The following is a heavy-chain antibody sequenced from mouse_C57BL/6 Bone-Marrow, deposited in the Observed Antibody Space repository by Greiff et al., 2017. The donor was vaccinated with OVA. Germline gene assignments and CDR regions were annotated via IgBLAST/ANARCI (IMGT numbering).Heavy chain of an antibody. V-gene: IGHV1-80*01. J-gene: IGHJ2*01. CDR3: ARDWGYFDY. Sequence: QVQLQQPGAELVKPGASVKLSCKASGYAFSSYWMHWVKQRPGQGLEWIGQIYPVDGATNYNGKFKGKATLTADKSSSTAYMQLSSLTSEDSAVYFCARDWGYFDYWGKGTTLTVSS. CDR2: IYPVDGAT. CDR1: GYAFSSYW.